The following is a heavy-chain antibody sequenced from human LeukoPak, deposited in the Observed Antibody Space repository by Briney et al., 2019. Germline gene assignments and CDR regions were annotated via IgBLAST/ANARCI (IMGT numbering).Heavy chain of an antibody. V-gene: IGHV4-39*01. CDR2: VYYDGTS. CDR3: VRHISTNTGYFDS. Sequence: SETLSLTCTVSGDSINSHSYYWGWTRQPPGKGLEWIGSVYYDGTSYSNPSLKSRVAVFVDTSRDQFSLDLSFVTAADTALYYCVRHISTNTGYFDSCGQGTLVSVSS. J-gene: IGHJ4*02. CDR1: GDSINSHSYY. D-gene: IGHD5-24*01.